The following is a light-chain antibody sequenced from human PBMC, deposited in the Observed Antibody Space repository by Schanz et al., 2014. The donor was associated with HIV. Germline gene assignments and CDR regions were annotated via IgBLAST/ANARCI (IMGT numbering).Light chain of an antibody. CDR1: QSVSSY. Sequence: EIVLTQSPATLSLSPGERATLSCRASQSVSSYLAWYQHKPGQAPRLLIYDASNRATGIPDRFSGSDSGTDFTLTISRVEPEDYAVYYCQQYGSSPPRYTFGQGTKVEI. CDR2: DAS. J-gene: IGKJ2*01. V-gene: IGKV3-20*01. CDR3: QQYGSSPPRYT.